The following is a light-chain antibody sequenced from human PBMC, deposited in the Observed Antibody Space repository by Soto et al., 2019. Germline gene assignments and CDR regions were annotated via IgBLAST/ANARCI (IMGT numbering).Light chain of an antibody. J-gene: IGLJ1*01. CDR1: SSDVGAYNY. CDR3: SSNTNTGVLYL. CDR2: DVS. V-gene: IGLV2-14*03. Sequence: QSVLTQPASVSGSPGQSITISCTGTSSDVGAYNYVSWYQQHPGKAPKLIIYDVSDRPSGVSNRFSGSKSGNTASLTISGLQAEDEADYYCSSNTNTGVLYLFGTGTKVTV.